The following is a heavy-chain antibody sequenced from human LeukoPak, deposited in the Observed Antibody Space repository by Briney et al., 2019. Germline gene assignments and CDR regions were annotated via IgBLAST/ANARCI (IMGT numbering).Heavy chain of an antibody. CDR2: IGGNGGGT. J-gene: IGHJ4*02. CDR1: GFTFSSYA. V-gene: IGHV3-23*01. Sequence: GGSLRLSCAASGFTFSSYAMNWVRQAPGKGLEWVSIIGGNGGGTLYADSVKGRFTISRDNSKNTLFLQLDSLRAEDTAVYYCARGHSYSYGLIDYWGQGTLVTVSS. CDR3: ARGHSYSYGLIDY. D-gene: IGHD5-18*01.